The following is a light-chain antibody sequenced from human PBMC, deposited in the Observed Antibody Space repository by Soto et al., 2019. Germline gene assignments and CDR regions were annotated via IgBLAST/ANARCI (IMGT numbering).Light chain of an antibody. CDR2: DAS. Sequence: DVQMTPSPSSLSSSVGDRITITFRASQSISMYLIWYQQKPGKAPNLLIYDASTLQSGVPSRFSGSGSGTNFTLTISSLQSEDFATYYCQQSYNTPRAFGQGTKVDIK. CDR1: QSISMY. CDR3: QQSYNTPRA. J-gene: IGKJ1*01. V-gene: IGKV1-39*01.